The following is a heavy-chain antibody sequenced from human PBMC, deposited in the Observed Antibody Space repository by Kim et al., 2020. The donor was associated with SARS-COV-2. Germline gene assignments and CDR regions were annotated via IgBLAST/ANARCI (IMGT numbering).Heavy chain of an antibody. D-gene: IGHD1-20*01. V-gene: IGHV3-7*05. J-gene: IGHJ4*02. Sequence: GGSLRLSCDASGFTFRSYWMSWVRQVPGQGLEWVANIKQDGSETYYVDSVRGRFTISRDNARNSLYLHMNSLRTEDTALYYCARAGPGISGLATHLDYWGLATPVTVSS. CDR3: ARAGPGISGLATHLDY. CDR1: GFTFRSYW. CDR2: IKQDGSET.